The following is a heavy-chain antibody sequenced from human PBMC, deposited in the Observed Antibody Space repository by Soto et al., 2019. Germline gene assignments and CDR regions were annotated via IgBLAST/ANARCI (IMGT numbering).Heavy chain of an antibody. CDR2: ISAYNGNT. Sequence: QVQLVQSGAEVKKPGASVKVSCKASGYTFTCYGISWVRQAPGQGLEWMGWISAYNGNTNYSQKLQGRITITTDTSTSTAYMELRSLRSDDTAVYYCARGLRFLEWLVPRPFDYWGQGTLVTVSS. D-gene: IGHD3-3*01. CDR1: GYTFTCYG. CDR3: ARGLRFLEWLVPRPFDY. V-gene: IGHV1-18*01. J-gene: IGHJ4*02.